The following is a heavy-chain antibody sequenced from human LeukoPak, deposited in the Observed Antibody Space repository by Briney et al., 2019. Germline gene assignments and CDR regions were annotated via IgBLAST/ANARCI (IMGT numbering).Heavy chain of an antibody. V-gene: IGHV1-18*01. Sequence: ASVKVSCKASGYTFTSYGISWVRQAPVHRLERMGWISAYNGNTNYAPKLQGTVTMTTDTSTSTAYMELRSLRSDDTAVYYCARDHYYDSSGYTRSADYWGQGTLVTVSS. CDR3: ARDHYYDSSGYTRSADY. CDR1: GYTFTSYG. D-gene: IGHD3-22*01. CDR2: ISAYNGNT. J-gene: IGHJ4*02.